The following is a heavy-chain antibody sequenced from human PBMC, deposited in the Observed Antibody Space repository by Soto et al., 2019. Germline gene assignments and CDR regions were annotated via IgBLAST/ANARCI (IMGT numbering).Heavy chain of an antibody. D-gene: IGHD3-3*01. J-gene: IGHJ6*02. CDR1: GGTFSSYA. CDR2: IIPIFGTA. V-gene: IGHV1-69*06. CDR3: AGGVRITIFGVVIDQLDV. Sequence: QVQLVQSGAEVKKPGSSVKVSCKASGGTFSSYAISWVRQAPGQGLEWMGGIIPIFGTANYAQKFQGRVTITADKSTSTAYMELSSLRSEDTAVYYCAGGVRITIFGVVIDQLDVWGQGTTVTVSS.